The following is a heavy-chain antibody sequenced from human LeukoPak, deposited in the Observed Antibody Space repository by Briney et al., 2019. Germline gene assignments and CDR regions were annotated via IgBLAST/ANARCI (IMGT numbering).Heavy chain of an antibody. D-gene: IGHD3/OR15-3a*01. Sequence: PSETLSLTRTVSGGSISSYYWSWIRQPPGKGLEWIGYIYYSGSTNYNPSLKSRVTISVDTSKNQFSLRLSSVTAADTAVYYCARRTGYYFDYWGQGTLVTVSS. CDR2: IYYSGST. J-gene: IGHJ4*02. V-gene: IGHV4-59*01. CDR1: GGSISSYY. CDR3: ARRTGYYFDY.